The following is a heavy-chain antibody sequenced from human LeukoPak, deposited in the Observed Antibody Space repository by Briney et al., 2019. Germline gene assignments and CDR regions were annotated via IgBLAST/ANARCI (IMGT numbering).Heavy chain of an antibody. J-gene: IGHJ4*02. CDR1: GYTFTGYY. CDR3: ARVGWRRLGNFVDY. CDR2: INPNSGGT. Sequence: ASVTVSCKASGYTFTGYYMHWLRQAPGQGLEWMGWINPNSGGTNYAQKFQGRVTMTMDTSISTAYMELSRLRSDDTAVYYCARVGWRRLGNFVDYWGQGTLVTVSS. D-gene: IGHD5-12*01. V-gene: IGHV1-2*02.